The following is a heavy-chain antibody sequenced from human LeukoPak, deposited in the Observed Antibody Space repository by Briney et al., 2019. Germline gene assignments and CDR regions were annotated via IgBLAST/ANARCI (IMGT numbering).Heavy chain of an antibody. Sequence: ASVRVSCKASGYTFTGYFMHWVRQAPGQGREWMGWINPNSGGTNYAQKFQGRVTMTRDTSISTAYMELSRLRSDDTAVYYCATEYPSGYYYYYMDVWGKGTTVTVSS. CDR1: GYTFTGYF. V-gene: IGHV1-2*02. CDR3: ATEYPSGYYYYYMDV. CDR2: INPNSGGT. D-gene: IGHD2-2*01. J-gene: IGHJ6*03.